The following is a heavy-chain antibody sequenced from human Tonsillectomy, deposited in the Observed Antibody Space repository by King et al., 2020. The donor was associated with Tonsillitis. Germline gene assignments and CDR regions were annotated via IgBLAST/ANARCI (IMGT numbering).Heavy chain of an antibody. CDR2: IYTSGST. D-gene: IGHD3-9*01. CDR3: AGGGDILTVYYTGDYY. J-gene: IGHJ4*02. Sequence: QLQESGPGLVKPSETLSLTCTVSGGSISSYYWSWIRQPAGKGLEWIGRIYTSGSTNYNPSLKSRVTMSVEPSKKQFSLKLSSVTAADTAVYYCAGGGDILTVYYTGDYYWGQGTLVTVSS. CDR1: GGSISSYY. V-gene: IGHV4-4*07.